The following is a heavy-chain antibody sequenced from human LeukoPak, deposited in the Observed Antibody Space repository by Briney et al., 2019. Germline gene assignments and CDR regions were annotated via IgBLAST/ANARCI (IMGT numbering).Heavy chain of an antibody. CDR1: GGSISSYY. Sequence: PSETLSLTCTVSGGSISSYYWSWIRQPPGKGLEWIGYIYYSGSTNYNPSLKSRVTISVDTSKNQFSLKLSSVTAADTAVYYRARVGLAAAGLYYFDYWGQGTLVTVSS. J-gene: IGHJ4*02. D-gene: IGHD6-13*01. CDR2: IYYSGST. V-gene: IGHV4-59*01. CDR3: ARVGLAAAGLYYFDY.